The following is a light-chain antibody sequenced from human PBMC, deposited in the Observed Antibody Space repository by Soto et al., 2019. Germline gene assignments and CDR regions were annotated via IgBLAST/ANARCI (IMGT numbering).Light chain of an antibody. Sequence: SYELTQPPSVSVSPGQTASITCSGDKLGDKYACWYQQKPGQSPVLVIYQDSKRPSGNPERFSGSNSGNTATLTISGTQAMDEADYYCQAWDSSTHNYVFGTGTKLTVL. V-gene: IGLV3-1*01. CDR1: KLGDKY. J-gene: IGLJ1*01. CDR2: QDS. CDR3: QAWDSSTHNYV.